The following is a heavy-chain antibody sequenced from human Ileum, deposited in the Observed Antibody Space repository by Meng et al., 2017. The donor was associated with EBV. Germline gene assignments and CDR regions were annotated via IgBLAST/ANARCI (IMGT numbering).Heavy chain of an antibody. D-gene: IGHD3-10*01. CDR3: ARGNKVSDRGFDY. CDR1: AGSFSCYY. J-gene: IGHJ4*02. V-gene: IGHV4-34*01. Sequence: VQLTESRAGLLAASETLAPTCAVYAGSFSCYYWSWITPPPGTGLEGSGEINHSGSTNYNPSLKSRVTISVDTSKNQFSLKLSSVTAADTAVYYCARGNKVSDRGFDYWGQGTLVTVSS. CDR2: INHSGST.